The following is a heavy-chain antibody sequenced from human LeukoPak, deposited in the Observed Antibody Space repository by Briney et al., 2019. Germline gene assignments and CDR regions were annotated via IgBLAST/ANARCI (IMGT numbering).Heavy chain of an antibody. V-gene: IGHV4-39*07. Sequence: SETLSLTCTVSGGSISSIHYYWGWIRQSLGKGLEWIGMIYSTGGTHYNPSLKSRVTISVDRSKNQFSLKLSSVTAADTAVYYCASGTVTTSPDYWGQGTLVTVSS. J-gene: IGHJ4*02. CDR3: ASGTVTTSPDY. CDR1: GGSISSIHYY. D-gene: IGHD4-17*01. CDR2: IYSTGGT.